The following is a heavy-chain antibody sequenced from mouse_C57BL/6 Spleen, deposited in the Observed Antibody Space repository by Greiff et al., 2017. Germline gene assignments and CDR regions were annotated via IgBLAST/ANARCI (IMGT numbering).Heavy chain of an antibody. CDR2: IYPGDGDT. Sequence: QVQLQQSGPELVKPGASVKISCKASGYAFSSSWMNWVKQRPGKGLEWIGRIYPGDGDTNYNGKFKGKAILTADKSSSTAYMELRSLTSEDSAVYYCAYDGYYAMDYWGQGTSVTVSS. J-gene: IGHJ4*01. D-gene: IGHD2-12*01. CDR1: GYAFSSSW. V-gene: IGHV1-82*01. CDR3: AYDGYYAMDY.